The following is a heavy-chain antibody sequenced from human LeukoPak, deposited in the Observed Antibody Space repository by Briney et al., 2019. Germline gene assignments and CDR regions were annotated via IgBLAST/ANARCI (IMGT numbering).Heavy chain of an antibody. V-gene: IGHV4-39*07. Sequence: SETLPLTCTVSGGSISSSSYYWGWIRQPPGKGLEWIGSIYYSGSTYYNPSLKSRVTISVDTSKNQFSLKLSSVTAADTAVYYCARVLWARGVIGYGMDVWGQGTTVTVSS. J-gene: IGHJ6*02. D-gene: IGHD3-10*01. CDR3: ARVLWARGVIGYGMDV. CDR1: GGSISSSSYY. CDR2: IYYSGST.